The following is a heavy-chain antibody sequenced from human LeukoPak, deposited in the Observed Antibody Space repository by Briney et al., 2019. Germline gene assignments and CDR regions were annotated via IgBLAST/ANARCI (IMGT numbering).Heavy chain of an antibody. D-gene: IGHD2-2*01. Sequence: ASVKVSCKASGYTFNDYYIHWVRQAPGQGLQWMGWINANTYGTLYAKMFQGRVTMTIDASVTTAYLELRGLRSDDTAVYFCARIQRSVVVPAALGFWGQGTLVTVSS. CDR1: GYTFNDYY. CDR2: INANTYGT. V-gene: IGHV1-2*02. CDR3: ARIQRSVVVPAALGF. J-gene: IGHJ4*02.